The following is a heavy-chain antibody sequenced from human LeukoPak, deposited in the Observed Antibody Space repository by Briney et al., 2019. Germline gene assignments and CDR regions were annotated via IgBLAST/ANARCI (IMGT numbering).Heavy chain of an antibody. D-gene: IGHD1-26*01. CDR2: IYPGDSET. V-gene: IGHV5-51*01. Sequence: GGAPQTFLFGPGFRLKRLWFGRVRPIPGKGPEWRGIIYPGDSETRYSPSFQGQVTISADKCISTASLQWSSLQASDTAMCYCANRESCGAFDIWGQGTMVTVSS. J-gene: IGHJ3*02. CDR3: ANRESCGAFDI. CDR1: GFRLKRLW.